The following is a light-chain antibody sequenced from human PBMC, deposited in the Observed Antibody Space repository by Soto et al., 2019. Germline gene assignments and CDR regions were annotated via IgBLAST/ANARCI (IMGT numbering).Light chain of an antibody. J-gene: IGKJ2*03. Sequence: EIVLTQSPGTLSLSPGERATLSCRASQSVSSSYLAWYQQKPGQAPRLLIYGASNRATGIPDRFSGSGSGTDFTLTISRLAPEDFAVYYCQQYGASPPYSFGQGTKPEIK. V-gene: IGKV3-20*01. CDR3: QQYGASPPYS. CDR2: GAS. CDR1: QSVSSSY.